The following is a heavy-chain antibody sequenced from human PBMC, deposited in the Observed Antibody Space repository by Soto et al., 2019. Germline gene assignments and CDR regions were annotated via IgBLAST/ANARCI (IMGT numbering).Heavy chain of an antibody. Sequence: QVHLVQSGAEVKKPGASVKVSCKASGYTFTSYGITWVRQAPGQGLEWMGWISAHNGNTDYAQKLQGRVIVTRDTSTITSYMELRSLRSDDTAVYYCARGRYGDYWGQVALVTVSS. D-gene: IGHD1-1*01. CDR3: ARGRYGDY. CDR2: ISAHNGNT. V-gene: IGHV1-18*01. CDR1: GYTFTSYG. J-gene: IGHJ4*02.